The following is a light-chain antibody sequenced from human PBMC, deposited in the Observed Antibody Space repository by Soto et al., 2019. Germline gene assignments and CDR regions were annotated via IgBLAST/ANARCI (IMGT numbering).Light chain of an antibody. V-gene: IGKV1-9*01. Sequence: DIQLTQSPSFLSASVGDRVTITCRANQGISSYLAWYQQRAGKAPKFLMYAAPTLQSGVPSRFSGSGSGTEFALTISSLQPEDFATYYCQQLKNYPLTFGGGTKLEI. CDR3: QQLKNYPLT. J-gene: IGKJ4*01. CDR1: QGISSY. CDR2: AAP.